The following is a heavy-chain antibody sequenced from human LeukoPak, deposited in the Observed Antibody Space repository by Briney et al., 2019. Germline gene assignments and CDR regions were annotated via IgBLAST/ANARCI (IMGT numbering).Heavy chain of an antibody. CDR3: ALMLRGVIYHFDS. Sequence: RGASVKVSCKASGYTFTSYGISWVRQAPGQGLEWMGWIDPNSGGTNYARKFEGRVTMTRDTSISTDYMELSRLKSDDTAVYYCALMLRGVIYHFDSWGQGTLVTVSP. J-gene: IGHJ4*02. CDR1: GYTFTSYG. D-gene: IGHD3-10*01. CDR2: IDPNSGGT. V-gene: IGHV1-2*02.